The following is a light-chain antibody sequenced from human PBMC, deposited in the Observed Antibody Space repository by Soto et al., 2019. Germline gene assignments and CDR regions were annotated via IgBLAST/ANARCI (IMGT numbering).Light chain of an antibody. V-gene: IGKV1-33*01. Sequence: EIQMTQSPSSLSVSVGDRVTNTCQASQDISNYLNWYQQKPGKAPKLLIYDASNLETGVPSRFSGSGSGTDFTFTISSLQPEDIATYYCQQYDNLPFGGGTKVEIK. CDR3: QQYDNLP. CDR1: QDISNY. J-gene: IGKJ4*01. CDR2: DAS.